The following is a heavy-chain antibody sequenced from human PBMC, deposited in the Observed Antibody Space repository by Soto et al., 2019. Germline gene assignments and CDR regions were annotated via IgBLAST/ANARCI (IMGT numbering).Heavy chain of an antibody. D-gene: IGHD3-3*01. CDR1: GGSISSSSYY. V-gene: IGHV4-39*01. J-gene: IGHJ6*02. Sequence: SETLSLTCTVSGGSISSSSYYWGWIRQPPGKGLEWIGSIYYSGSTYYNPSLKSRVTISVDTSKNQFSLKLSSVTAADTAVYYCASLKRSYDFWSGYPYYYYYGMDVWGQGTTVTVSS. CDR3: ASLKRSYDFWSGYPYYYYYGMDV. CDR2: IYYSGST.